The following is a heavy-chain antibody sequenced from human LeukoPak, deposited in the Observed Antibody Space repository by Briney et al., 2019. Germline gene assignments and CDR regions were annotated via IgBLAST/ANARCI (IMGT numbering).Heavy chain of an antibody. CDR1: GGSISSSNW. V-gene: IGHV4-4*02. Sequence: PSETLSLTCAVSGGSISSSNWWSWVRQPPGKGLEWIGEIYHSGSTNYNPSLKSRVTISVDKSKNQFSLKLSSVTAADTAVYYCARRPRGVIIKSWFDPWGQGTLVTVSS. CDR2: IYHSGST. J-gene: IGHJ5*02. CDR3: ARRPRGVIIKSWFDP. D-gene: IGHD3-10*01.